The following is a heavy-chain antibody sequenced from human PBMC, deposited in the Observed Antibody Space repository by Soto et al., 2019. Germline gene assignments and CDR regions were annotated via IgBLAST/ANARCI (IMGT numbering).Heavy chain of an antibody. CDR3: GKGGRQWLVTSDFNY. CDR1: GFTFSDYA. J-gene: IGHJ4*02. V-gene: IGHV3-30*18. CDR2: VSHDGRNT. D-gene: IGHD6-19*01. Sequence: VQLVESGGGVVQPGRSLRLSCAASGFTFSDYAMHWVRQAPGKGLEWVAVVSHDGRNTHYADSVKGRFTISRDSSKNTVSLETTSLRAEDTAVYYCGKGGRQWLVTSDFNYWGQGALVTGSS.